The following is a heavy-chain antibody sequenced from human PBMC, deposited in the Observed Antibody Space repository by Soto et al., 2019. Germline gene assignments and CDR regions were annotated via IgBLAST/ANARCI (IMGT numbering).Heavy chain of an antibody. V-gene: IGHV1-69*06. CDR3: ARDRHDYGDYYYGIEV. CDR2: IIPVFGTP. Sequence: QVQLGQSGAEVKKPGSSVKVSCKASGGPFSNYAISWVRQVPGQGLEWMGGIIPVFGTPNYAQKFQGRVTITADKATRTAYMELSSLRSEDTAVYYCARDRHDYGDYYYGIEVWGQGTTVTVSS. J-gene: IGHJ6*02. D-gene: IGHD4-17*01. CDR1: GGPFSNYA.